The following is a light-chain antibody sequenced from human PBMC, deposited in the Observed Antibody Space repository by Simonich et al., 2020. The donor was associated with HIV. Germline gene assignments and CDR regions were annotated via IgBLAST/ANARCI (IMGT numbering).Light chain of an antibody. V-gene: IGKV4-1*01. CDR2: GAS. J-gene: IGKJ4*01. CDR3: QQYGGSPLT. CDR1: QNVLYNSNNKNY. Sequence: DIVMPQSQDSLAVSLGERATINCKSSQNVLYNSNNKNYLAWYQQKPGQAPRLLSYGASSRATGIPDRFSGSGSGTDFTLTISRLEPEDFAVYYCQQYGGSPLTFGGGTKVEIK.